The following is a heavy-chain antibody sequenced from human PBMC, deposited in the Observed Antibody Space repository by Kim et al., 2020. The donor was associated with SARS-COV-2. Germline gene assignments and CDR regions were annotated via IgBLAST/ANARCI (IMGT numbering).Heavy chain of an antibody. J-gene: IGHJ4*02. Sequence: SETLSLTCTVSGGSISSYYWSWIRHPPGKGLEWIGYIYYSGSTNYNPSLKSRVTISADTTTNQFSFKLSSLTAADTAAHYCASHSRDGYNLDHWGQAPPV. V-gene: IGHV4-59*08. CDR3: ASHSRDGYNLDH. CDR1: GGSISSYY. D-gene: IGHD5-12*01. CDR2: IYYSGST.